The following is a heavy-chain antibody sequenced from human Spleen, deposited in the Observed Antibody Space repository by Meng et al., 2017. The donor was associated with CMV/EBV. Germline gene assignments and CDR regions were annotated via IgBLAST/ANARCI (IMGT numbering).Heavy chain of an antibody. Sequence: GGSLRLSCAASGFTFRNYAMHWVRQAPGKGLEWVAVISYDGSNKYYAGSVKGRFSISRDNSKNTLYLQLSSLRAEDTAIYYCARDDYCTSATCYSPGDHWGQGTLVTVSS. D-gene: IGHD2-2*01. J-gene: IGHJ4*02. V-gene: IGHV3-30-3*01. CDR2: ISYDGSNK. CDR3: ARDDYCTSATCYSPGDH. CDR1: GFTFRNYA.